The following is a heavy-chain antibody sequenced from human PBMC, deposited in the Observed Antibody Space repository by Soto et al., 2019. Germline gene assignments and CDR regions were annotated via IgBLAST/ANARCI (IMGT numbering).Heavy chain of an antibody. CDR2: IYYSGST. Sequence: SETLSLTCTVSGGSISSSSYYWGWIRQPPGKGLEWIGSIYYSGSTYYNPSLKSRVTISVDTSKNQFSLKLSSVTAADTAVYYCANYYDSSGYNGNWFDPWGQGTLVTVSS. CDR3: ANYYDSSGYNGNWFDP. V-gene: IGHV4-39*01. CDR1: GGSISSSSYY. J-gene: IGHJ5*02. D-gene: IGHD3-22*01.